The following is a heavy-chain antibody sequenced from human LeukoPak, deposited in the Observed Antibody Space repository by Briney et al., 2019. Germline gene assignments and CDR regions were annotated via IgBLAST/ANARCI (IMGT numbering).Heavy chain of an antibody. CDR3: ARVYYYDSSGTGDY. J-gene: IGHJ4*02. V-gene: IGHV1-8*01. CDR1: GYTFTSYD. D-gene: IGHD3-22*01. CDR2: MNPNSGNT. Sequence: ASVKVSCKASGYTFTSYDINWVRQATGQGLEWMGWMNPNSGNTGYAQKFQGRDTMTRDTSISTAYMELSRLRSDDTAVYYCARVYYYDSSGTGDYWGQGTLVTVSS.